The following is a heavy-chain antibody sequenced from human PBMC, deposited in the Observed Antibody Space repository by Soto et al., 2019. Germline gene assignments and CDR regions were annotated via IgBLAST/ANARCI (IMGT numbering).Heavy chain of an antibody. CDR3: ATVKEDFWSEHFDY. J-gene: IGHJ4*02. V-gene: IGHV3-53*02. Sequence: EVQLVETGGGLIQPGGSLRLSCAASGFTVSNKYMTWVRQAPGKGLEWVSGIHSGGSTYYADSVKGRFTLSRDTSKNTLDLQRNRLRADDTAVYYCATVKEDFWSEHFDYWGQGILVTVSS. D-gene: IGHD3-3*01. CDR2: IHSGGST. CDR1: GFTVSNKY.